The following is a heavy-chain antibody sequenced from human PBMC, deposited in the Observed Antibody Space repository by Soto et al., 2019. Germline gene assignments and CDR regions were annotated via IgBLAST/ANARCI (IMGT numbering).Heavy chain of an antibody. CDR3: ARDKTLGYCSSTRCSGGAFDI. J-gene: IGHJ3*02. Sequence: ASVKVSCKASGYTFATYGISWARQAPGQGLEWMGWISAYNGNTNYAQKLQGRVTMTTDTSTSTAYMELRSLRSDDTAVYYCARDKTLGYCSSTRCSGGAFDIWGQGTMVTVSS. CDR1: GYTFATYG. D-gene: IGHD2-2*01. CDR2: ISAYNGNT. V-gene: IGHV1-18*01.